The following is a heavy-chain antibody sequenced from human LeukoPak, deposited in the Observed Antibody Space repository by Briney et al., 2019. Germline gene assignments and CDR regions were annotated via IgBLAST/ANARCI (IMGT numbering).Heavy chain of an antibody. D-gene: IGHD5/OR15-5a*01. V-gene: IGHV3-30*02. CDR2: IRYDGSKK. Sequence: PGGSLRLSCAASGFTFSSYGMHWVRQAPGKGLEWVAFIRYDGSKKYYVDSVKGRFTISRDNSKNTLYLQMNSLRAEDTAVYYCAKDLVDIVSTGGDYWGQGTLVTVSS. CDR1: GFTFSSYG. J-gene: IGHJ4*02. CDR3: AKDLVDIVSTGGDY.